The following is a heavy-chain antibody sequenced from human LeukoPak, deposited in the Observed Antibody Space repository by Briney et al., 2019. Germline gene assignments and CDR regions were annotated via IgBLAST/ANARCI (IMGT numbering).Heavy chain of an antibody. J-gene: IGHJ4*02. V-gene: IGHV3-13*01. D-gene: IGHD1-1*01. Sequence: PGGSLRLSCAASGFTFSDYDMHWARQPTGKGLEWVAAIGTAGDTYYTGSVKGRFTISRENAKNSLYLQMNSLRAGDTAVYYCARVAKERVGGVYYFDYWGQGTLVTVSS. CDR3: ARVAKERVGGVYYFDY. CDR2: IGTAGDT. CDR1: GFTFSDYD.